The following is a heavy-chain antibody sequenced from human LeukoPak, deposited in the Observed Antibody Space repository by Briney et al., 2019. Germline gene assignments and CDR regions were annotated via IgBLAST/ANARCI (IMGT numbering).Heavy chain of an antibody. CDR2: INHSGST. D-gene: IGHD3-3*01. Sequence: SETLSLTCAVYGGSFSGYYWSWIRQPPGKGLEWIGEINHSGSTNYNPSLKSRVTISVDTSKNQFSLKLSSVTAADTAAYYCARGRTPNYDFWSGYYRGWYFDYWGQGTLVTVSS. CDR3: ARGRTPNYDFWSGYYRGWYFDY. V-gene: IGHV4-34*01. J-gene: IGHJ4*02. CDR1: GGSFSGYY.